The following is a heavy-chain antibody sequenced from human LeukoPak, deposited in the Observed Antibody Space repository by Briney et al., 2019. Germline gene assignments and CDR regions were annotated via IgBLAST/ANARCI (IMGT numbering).Heavy chain of an antibody. Sequence: DSVKGRFTISRDNAENSVYLQMNSLRAEDTAVYYCARGAVVVIDYWGQGTLVTVSS. D-gene: IGHD3-22*01. J-gene: IGHJ4*02. CDR3: ARGAVVVIDY. V-gene: IGHV3-21*04.